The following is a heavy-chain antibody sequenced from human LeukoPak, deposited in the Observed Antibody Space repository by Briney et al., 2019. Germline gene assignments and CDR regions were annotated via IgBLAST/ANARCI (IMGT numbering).Heavy chain of an antibody. V-gene: IGHV3-30*18. CDR2: ILYDGSNK. CDR3: AKDRTSGYSYGYYFDY. CDR1: GFTFSSYG. D-gene: IGHD5-18*01. J-gene: IGHJ4*02. Sequence: GGSLRLSCAASGFTFSSYGMHWVRQAPGKGLEWVAVILYDGSNKYYADSVKGRFTISRDNSKNTLYLQMNSLRAEDTAVYCAKDRTSGYSYGYYFDYWGQGTLVTVSS.